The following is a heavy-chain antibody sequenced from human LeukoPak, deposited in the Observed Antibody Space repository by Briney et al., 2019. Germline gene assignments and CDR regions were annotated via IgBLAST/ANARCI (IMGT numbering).Heavy chain of an antibody. CDR2: ISSSGSTV. Sequence: GGSLRLSCAASGFTFSSSEMNWVRQAPGKGLEWLSYISSSGSTVYYADSVKGRFTISRDNAKTSLYLQMNSLRAEDTAVYYCARDPCPSCAFDVWGQGTKVTVSS. CDR3: ARDPCPSCAFDV. CDR1: GFTFSSSE. V-gene: IGHV3-48*03. J-gene: IGHJ3*01. D-gene: IGHD3-10*01.